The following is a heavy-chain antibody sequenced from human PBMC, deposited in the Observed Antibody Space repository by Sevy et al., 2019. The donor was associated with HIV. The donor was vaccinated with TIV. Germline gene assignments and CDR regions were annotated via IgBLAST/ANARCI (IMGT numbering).Heavy chain of an antibody. D-gene: IGHD1-26*01. J-gene: IGHJ5*02. CDR1: GGSISSSSYC. CDR3: ARKGGSYSNNWFDP. CDR2: IYYSGST. Sequence: SETLSLTYTVSGGSISSSSYCWGWIRQPPGKGLEWIGSIYYSGSTYYSPSLKSRVTISVDTSKNQFSLKLSSVTAADTAVYYCARKGGSYSNNWFDPWGLGTLVTVSS. V-gene: IGHV4-39*01.